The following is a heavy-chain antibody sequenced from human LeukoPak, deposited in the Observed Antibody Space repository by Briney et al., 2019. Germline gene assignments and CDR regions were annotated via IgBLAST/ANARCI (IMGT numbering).Heavy chain of an antibody. CDR1: GYTFTSYD. Sequence: ASVKVSCKASGYTFTSYDINWVRQATGQGLEWMGWMNPNSGNTGYAQKLQGRVTMTTDTSTSTAYMELRSLRSDDTAVYYCARDGDFWSGYYTDYYYGMDVWGQGTTVTVSS. CDR3: ARDGDFWSGYYTDYYYGMDV. V-gene: IGHV1-8*01. D-gene: IGHD3-3*01. J-gene: IGHJ6*02. CDR2: MNPNSGNT.